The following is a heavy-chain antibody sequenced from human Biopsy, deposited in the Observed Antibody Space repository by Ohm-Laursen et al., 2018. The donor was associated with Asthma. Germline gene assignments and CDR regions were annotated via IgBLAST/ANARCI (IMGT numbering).Heavy chain of an antibody. CDR2: IYSGGTS. D-gene: IGHD5/OR15-5a*01. CDR1: GFAVSRDH. CDR3: AKDWKSLYVQYFFEY. Sequence: SLRLSCTASGFAVSRDHMFWVRQAPGKGLEWVSVIYSGGTSHTADSVRGRFTISRDYSKNTLYLQMSSLRADDTAVYYCAKDWKSLYVQYFFEYWGQGTLVTVSS. J-gene: IGHJ4*02. V-gene: IGHV3-53*01.